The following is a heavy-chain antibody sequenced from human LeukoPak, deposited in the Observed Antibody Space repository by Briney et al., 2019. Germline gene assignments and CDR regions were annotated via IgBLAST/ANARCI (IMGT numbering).Heavy chain of an antibody. J-gene: IGHJ4*02. D-gene: IGHD6-19*01. CDR3: AKFRPITSVAGTIFHY. CDR2: ISGSGGST. V-gene: IGHV3-23*01. CDR1: GFTFINYA. Sequence: GGSLRLSCAASGFTFINYAMSWVRQAPGKGLEWVSAISGSGGSTYYADSVKGRFTISRDNSKNTLYLQMNTLRAEDTAVYYCAKFRPITSVAGTIFHYWGQGTLVTVSS.